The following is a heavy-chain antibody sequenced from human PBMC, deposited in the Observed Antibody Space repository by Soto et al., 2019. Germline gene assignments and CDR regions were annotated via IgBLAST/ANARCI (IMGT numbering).Heavy chain of an antibody. Sequence: VQLVQSGAEVKKPGSSVIVSCKASGGTFDNYAISWVRQAPGQGLEWMGGIIPIIGTPSYAQRFQGRVTCIADKSTSTGYMELRSRRSENTAVYYSAREKNIVVLPGLSLDFWGQGTQVIVSS. CDR3: AREKNIVVLPGLSLDF. CDR2: IIPIIGTP. D-gene: IGHD2-2*01. J-gene: IGHJ4*02. V-gene: IGHV1-69*06. CDR1: GGTFDNYA.